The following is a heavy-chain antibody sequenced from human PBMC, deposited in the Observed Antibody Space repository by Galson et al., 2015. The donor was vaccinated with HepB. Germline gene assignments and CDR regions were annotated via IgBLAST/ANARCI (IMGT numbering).Heavy chain of an antibody. J-gene: IGHJ2*01. V-gene: IGHV1-18*04. CDR2: ISAYNDNT. CDR1: GYTFTSYG. Sequence: SVKVSCKASGYTFTSYGISWVRQAPGQGLEWMGWISAYNDNTNYAQKLQGRVTMTTDTSTSTAYMELRSLRSDDTAVYYCARVSGYYDSSGYETSYWYFDLWGRGTLVTVSS. CDR3: ARVSGYYDSSGYETSYWYFDL. D-gene: IGHD3-22*01.